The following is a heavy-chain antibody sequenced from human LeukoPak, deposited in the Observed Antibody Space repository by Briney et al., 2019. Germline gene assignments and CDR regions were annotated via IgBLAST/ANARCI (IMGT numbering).Heavy chain of an antibody. V-gene: IGHV3-53*01. D-gene: IGHD5-24*01. CDR1: GFTVSSNY. CDR3: ARGGYNTYYFDY. J-gene: IGHJ4*02. Sequence: GGSLRLSCAASGFTVSSNYMSWVRQAPGKGLEWVSVIYSGGSTYYADSVKGRFTISRDNSKNTLYLQMNTLRAEDTAVHYCARGGYNTYYFDYWGQGTLVTVSS. CDR2: IYSGGST.